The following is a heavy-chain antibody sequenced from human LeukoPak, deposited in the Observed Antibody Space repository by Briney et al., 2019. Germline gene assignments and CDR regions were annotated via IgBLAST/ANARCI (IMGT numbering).Heavy chain of an antibody. CDR2: ISFTGTT. V-gene: IGHV4-59*08. D-gene: IGHD3-22*01. CDR3: ARSPPGWYYDNSGQYYFDT. CDR1: GGSISGYY. Sequence: SETLSLTCTVSGGSISGYYWSWIRQSPGKRLEWIAYISFTGTTNYHPSLKSRVTISLVTSKTHFSLTLSSLTAADTAVYYCARSPPGWYYDNSGQYYFDTWGQGALVTVSS. J-gene: IGHJ4*02.